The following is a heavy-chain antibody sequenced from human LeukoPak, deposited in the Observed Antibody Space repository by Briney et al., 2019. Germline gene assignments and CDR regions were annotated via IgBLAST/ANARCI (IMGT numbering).Heavy chain of an antibody. V-gene: IGHV4-61*02. J-gene: IGHJ4*02. CDR2: IYTSGST. CDR1: GGSISSGSYY. D-gene: IGHD6-19*01. Sequence: SQTLSLTCTVSGGSISSGSYYWSWIRQPAGKGLEWIGRIYTSGSTNYNPSLKSRVTISVDTSKNQFSLKLSSVTAADTAVYYCARLQSGWFYFDYWGLGTLVTVSS. CDR3: ARLQSGWFYFDY.